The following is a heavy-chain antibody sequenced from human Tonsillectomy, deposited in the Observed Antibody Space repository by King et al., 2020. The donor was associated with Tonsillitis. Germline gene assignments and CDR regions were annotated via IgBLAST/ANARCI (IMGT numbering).Heavy chain of an antibody. CDR2: VSYNGGT. V-gene: IGHV4-39*01. CDR1: GGSIDSSGHC. J-gene: IGHJ6*03. CDR3: ARVIVGALDYYDYMDV. Sequence: QLQESGPGLVKPSETLSLTCSVSGGSIDSSGHCCGWIRQPPGKGLAWLGSVSYNGGTYCNPSLKGRVTISVDTSKGQSSLKLRSVTAADTAVYYCARVIVGALDYYDYMDVWGKGTTVTVSS. D-gene: IGHD1-26*01.